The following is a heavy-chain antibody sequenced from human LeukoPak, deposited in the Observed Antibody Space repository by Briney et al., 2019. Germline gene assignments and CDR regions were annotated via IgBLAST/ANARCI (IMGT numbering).Heavy chain of an antibody. D-gene: IGHD4-17*01. V-gene: IGHV3-21*01. Sequence: GGSLRLSCAASGFSFSSYSMNWVRQAPGKGLEWVSSISSSSSYIYYADSVKGRFTISRDNAKNSLYVQMNSLRAEDTAVYYCARGFGDYVKSLAYWGQGTLVTVSS. CDR1: GFSFSSYS. CDR3: ARGFGDYVKSLAY. CDR2: ISSSSSYI. J-gene: IGHJ4*02.